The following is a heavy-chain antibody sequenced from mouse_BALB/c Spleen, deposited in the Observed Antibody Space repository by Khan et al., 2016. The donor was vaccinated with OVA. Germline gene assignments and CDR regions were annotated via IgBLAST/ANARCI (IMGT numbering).Heavy chain of an antibody. CDR3: ARGGHNARFALDY. CDR1: GYTFTDYV. D-gene: IGHD6-1*01. V-gene: IGHV1-77*01. CDR2: IYPGNNNL. J-gene: IGHJ4*01. Sequence: QVQLKQSGPELVKPGASVKMSCKASGYTFTDYVISWVKQRTGQGPEWIGEIYPGNNNLYYNERFKGKATLTADKSSNTAYMQFSSLTSEDSAVYCCARGGHNARFALDYWGQGTSVTVSS.